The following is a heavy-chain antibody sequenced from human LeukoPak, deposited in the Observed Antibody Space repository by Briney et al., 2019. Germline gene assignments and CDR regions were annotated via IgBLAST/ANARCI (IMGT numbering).Heavy chain of an antibody. J-gene: IGHJ5*02. Sequence: ASETLSLTCAVYGGSFSGYYWSWIRQPPGKGLEWIGEINHSGSTNYNPSLKSRVTISVDTSKNQFSLKLSSVTAADTAVYYCARGGYYGSGNDFRFDPWGQGTLVTVSS. CDR2: INHSGST. V-gene: IGHV4-34*01. CDR1: GGSFSGYY. CDR3: ARGGYYGSGNDFRFDP. D-gene: IGHD3-10*01.